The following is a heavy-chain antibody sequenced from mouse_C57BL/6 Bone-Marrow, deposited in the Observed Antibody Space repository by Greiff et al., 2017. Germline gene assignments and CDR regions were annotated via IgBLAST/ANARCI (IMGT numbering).Heavy chain of an antibody. CDR1: GYTFTDYN. CDR3: ARSEGYDYDVPAWFAD. J-gene: IGHJ3*01. CDR2: INPNNGGT. V-gene: IGHV1-18*01. D-gene: IGHD2-4*01. Sequence: EVHLVESGPELVKPGASVKIPCKASGYTFTDYNVDWVKQSHGKSLEWIGDINPNNGGTIYNQKFKGKATLTVDKSSSTAYMELRSLTSEDTAVYYCARSEGYDYDVPAWFADWGQGTLVTVSA.